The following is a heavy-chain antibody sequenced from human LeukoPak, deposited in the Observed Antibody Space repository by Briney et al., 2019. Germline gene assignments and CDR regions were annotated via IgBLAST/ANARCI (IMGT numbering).Heavy chain of an antibody. CDR1: GGSISSYY. V-gene: IGHV4-59*01. CDR3: ARSVYCGGDCYSDYYYYYMDV. J-gene: IGHJ6*03. Sequence: PSETLSLTCTVSGGSISSYYWSWIRQSPGKGLEWIGYIYYSGSTNYNPSLKSRVTISVDTSKNQFSLKLSSVTAADTAVYYCARSVYCGGDCYSDYYYYYMDVWGKGTTVTVSS. CDR2: IYYSGST. D-gene: IGHD2-21*01.